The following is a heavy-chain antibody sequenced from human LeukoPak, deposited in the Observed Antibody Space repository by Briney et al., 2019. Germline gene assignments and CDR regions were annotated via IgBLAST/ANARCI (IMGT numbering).Heavy chain of an antibody. CDR3: ARVYSSSSGKNAFDI. Sequence: GGSLRLSCAASGFTFGSYAMSWVRQAPGKGRGWVSAVGGGGGGTYYADSVRGRLTVSRDNSQNPLHLQVNSLRAEDTAVYYCARVYSSSSGKNAFDIWGQPTMVTLSS. J-gene: IGHJ3*02. CDR1: GFTFGSYA. V-gene: IGHV3-23*01. CDR2: VGGGGGGT. D-gene: IGHD6-6*01.